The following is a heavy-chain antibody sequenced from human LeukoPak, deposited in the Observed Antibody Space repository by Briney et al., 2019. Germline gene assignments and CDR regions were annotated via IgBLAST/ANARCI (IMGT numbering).Heavy chain of an antibody. Sequence: TGESLTLSCAACGFAFSVYEMYWVRQAPGKGLEWVSYISSSGRTSYYADSVKGSFTISRDNAKNSLYLQMNSLRAEDTAVYYCATLTVASSFDYWGQGTLVSVPS. CDR2: ISSSGRTS. CDR1: GFAFSVYE. CDR3: ATLTVASSFDY. D-gene: IGHD6-19*01. J-gene: IGHJ4*02. V-gene: IGHV3-48*03.